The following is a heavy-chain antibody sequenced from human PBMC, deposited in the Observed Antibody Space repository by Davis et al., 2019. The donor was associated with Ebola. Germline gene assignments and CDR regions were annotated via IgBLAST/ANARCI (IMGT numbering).Heavy chain of an antibody. CDR1: GFTFSGSA. J-gene: IGHJ6*04. Sequence: GESLKISCAASGFTFSGSAMHWVRQASGKGLEWVGRIRSKANSYATAYAASVKGRFTISRDDSKNTAYLQMNSLKTEDTAVHYCTRVTTVTGGDVWGKGTTVTVSS. CDR3: TRVTTVTGGDV. D-gene: IGHD4-17*01. V-gene: IGHV3-73*01. CDR2: IRSKANSYAT.